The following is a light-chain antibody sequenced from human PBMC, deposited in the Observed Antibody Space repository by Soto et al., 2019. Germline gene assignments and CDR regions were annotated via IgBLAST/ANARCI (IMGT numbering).Light chain of an antibody. Sequence: EIVMPQSPSTLSVSPGERATLSCRASHSVSSNLAWYQQKPGQDPRLLIYGASTRATGIPARFSGSGSGTEFTHTISSLQSEDFAVYYCQQYNNWPPWTF. CDR2: GAS. J-gene: IGKJ1*01. CDR3: QQYNNWPPWT. V-gene: IGKV3-15*01. CDR1: HSVSSN.